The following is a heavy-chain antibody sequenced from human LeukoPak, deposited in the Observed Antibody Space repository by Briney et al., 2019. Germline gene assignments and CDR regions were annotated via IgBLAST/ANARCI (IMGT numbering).Heavy chain of an antibody. CDR1: GFTFSGHE. V-gene: IGHV3-48*03. J-gene: IGHJ4*02. CDR2: ISSSGSSI. Sequence: PGGSLRLSCAASGFTFSGHEMNWVRQAPGKGLEWVACISSSGSSIYYADSVKGRFTISRDNAKNSLYLRMNSLRAEDTAVSYCAGAGFDYWGQGTLVTVSS. CDR3: AGAGFDY.